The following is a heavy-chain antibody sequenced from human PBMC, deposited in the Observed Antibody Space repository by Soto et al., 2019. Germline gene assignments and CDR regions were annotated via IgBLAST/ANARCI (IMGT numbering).Heavy chain of an antibody. CDR3: ARGRNCGGDCYSGSWFDS. CDR2: INHSGST. D-gene: IGHD2-21*02. V-gene: IGHV4-34*01. CDR1: GGSFSGYY. J-gene: IGHJ5*01. Sequence: PSETLSLTCAVYGGSFSGYYWSWIRQPPGKGLEWIGEINHSGSTKYKPSLKSRVTISVDTSKNQFSLKLSSVTAADTAVYYCARGRNCGGDCYSGSWFDSWGQGTLVTVSS.